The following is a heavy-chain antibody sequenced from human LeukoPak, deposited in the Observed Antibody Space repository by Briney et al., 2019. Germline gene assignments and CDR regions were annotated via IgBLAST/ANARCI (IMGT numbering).Heavy chain of an antibody. V-gene: IGHV1-2*02. CDR3: VPTSEGYTSAWHS. CDR1: GYTFIDDY. Sequence: GASVKVSCKASGYTFIDDYMHWVRQAPGQGLEWMGWINPDSGFTNYAQKFKGRVTMTRDTSISTAYMEVKRLTSDDTAMYYCVPTSEGYTSAWHSWGQGTLVTVSS. CDR2: INPDSGFT. J-gene: IGHJ4*02. D-gene: IGHD3-16*02.